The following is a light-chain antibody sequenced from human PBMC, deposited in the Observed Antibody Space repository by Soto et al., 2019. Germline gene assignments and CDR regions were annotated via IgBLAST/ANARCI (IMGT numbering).Light chain of an antibody. Sequence: QLVLTQPASVSGSPGQSITISCTGTSSDVGGYNYVSWYQQHPGKAPKLIIYEVSNRPSGVSNRFSGSKSGNTASLTISGLQAEDEAYYYCSSYTSSSTPSYVFATGTKVTVL. CDR1: SSDVGGYNY. CDR2: EVS. J-gene: IGLJ1*01. CDR3: SSYTSSSTPSYV. V-gene: IGLV2-14*01.